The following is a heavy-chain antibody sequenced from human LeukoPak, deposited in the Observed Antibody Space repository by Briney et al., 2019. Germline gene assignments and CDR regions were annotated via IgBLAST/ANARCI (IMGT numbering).Heavy chain of an antibody. CDR3: ASIGYCSSTSCPLNWFDP. V-gene: IGHV3-74*01. D-gene: IGHD2-2*01. Sequence: PGGSLRLSCSASGFTFSTYTMHWVRQAPGKGLVWVSRINSDGSSTSYADSVKGRFTISRDNAKNTLYLQMNSLRAGDTAVYYCASIGYCSSTSCPLNWFDPWGQGTLVTVSS. CDR1: GFTFSTYT. CDR2: INSDGSST. J-gene: IGHJ5*02.